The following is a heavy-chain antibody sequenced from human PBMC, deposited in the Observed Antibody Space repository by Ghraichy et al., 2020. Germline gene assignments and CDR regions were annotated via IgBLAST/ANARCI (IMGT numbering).Heavy chain of an antibody. D-gene: IGHD5-18*01. V-gene: IGHV3-7*03. CDR2: IKQDGSEK. CDR3: ARDVSSFGFLDY. J-gene: IGHJ4*02. Sequence: LSLTCAASGFDFSDYWMTWVRQAPGKGPEWVANIKQDGSEKYYVESVKGRFTISRDNAKNSLYLHIDSLRAEDTAMYYCARDVSSFGFLDYRGQGTRVSVSS. CDR1: GFDFSDYW.